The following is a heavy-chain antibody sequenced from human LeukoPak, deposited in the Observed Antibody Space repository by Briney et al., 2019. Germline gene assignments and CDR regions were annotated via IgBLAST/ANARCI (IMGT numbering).Heavy chain of an antibody. CDR1: GFTFSSYS. CDR2: ISSSSSYI. D-gene: IGHD2-2*01. J-gene: IGHJ6*03. CDR3: ARDSIVVVPAAIRGDDYYYYYYMDV. Sequence: GGSLRLSCAASGFTFSSYSMNWVRQAPGKGLEWVSSISSSSSYIYYADSVKGRFTISRDNAKNSLYLQMNSLRAEDTAVYYCARDSIVVVPAAIRGDDYYYYYYMDVWGKGTTVTVSS. V-gene: IGHV3-21*01.